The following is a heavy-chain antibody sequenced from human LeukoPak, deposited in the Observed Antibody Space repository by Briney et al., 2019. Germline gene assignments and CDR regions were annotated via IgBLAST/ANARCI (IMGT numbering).Heavy chain of an antibody. CDR1: GGSISTYY. CDR3: ARAGYSSGWPTN. J-gene: IGHJ4*02. V-gene: IGHV4-59*01. CDR2: MFYSGST. D-gene: IGHD6-19*01. Sequence: SETLSLTCTVSGGSISTYYWNWIRQPPGKGLEWIGYMFYSGSTNCNPSLKSRVAILVDTSKNRFSLRLSSVTAADTAVYFCARAGYSSGWPTNWGQGTLVTVSS.